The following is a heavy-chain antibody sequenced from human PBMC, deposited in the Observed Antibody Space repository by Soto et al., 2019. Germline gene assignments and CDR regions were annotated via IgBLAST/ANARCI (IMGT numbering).Heavy chain of an antibody. V-gene: IGHV4-31*03. J-gene: IGHJ4*02. D-gene: IGHD3-10*01. Sequence: QVQLQESGPGLVKPSQTLSLPCTVSGGSISSGGYYCSWIRQHPGKVLEWIGYIYYSGSTYYNPSLKSRVTISVDTSKNQFSLKLSSVTAADTAVYYCAGGLLDYYGSGSYYNNYWGQGTLVTVSS. CDR3: AGGLLDYYGSGSYYNNY. CDR2: IYYSGST. CDR1: GGSISSGGYY.